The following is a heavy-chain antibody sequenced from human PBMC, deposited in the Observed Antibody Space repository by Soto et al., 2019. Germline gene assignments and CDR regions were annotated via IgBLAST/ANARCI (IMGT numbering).Heavy chain of an antibody. V-gene: IGHV3-30*18. CDR3: AKDRYRRFGEFYYYYYGMDV. J-gene: IGHJ6*02. D-gene: IGHD3-10*01. Sequence: HPGGSLRLSCAASGFTFSSYGMHWVRQAPGKGLEWVAVISYDGSNKYYADSVKGRFTISRDNSKNTLYLQMNSLRAEDTAVYYCAKDRYRRFGEFYYYYYGMDVWGQGTTVTVSS. CDR1: GFTFSSYG. CDR2: ISYDGSNK.